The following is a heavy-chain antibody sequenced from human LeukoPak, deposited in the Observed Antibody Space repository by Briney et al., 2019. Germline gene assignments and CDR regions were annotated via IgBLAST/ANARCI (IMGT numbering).Heavy chain of an antibody. CDR1: GFTFSSYW. J-gene: IGHJ4*02. V-gene: IGHV3-7*01. CDR2: IKQDGSEK. CDR3: GGFFFDNTGLAFDF. D-gene: IGHD2-8*02. Sequence: GGSLRLSCAASGFTFSSYWMSWVRQAPGKGLEWVANIKQDGSEKYYVDSVKGRFTISRDNAKNSLYLQMNSLRAEDTAVYYCGGFFFDNTGLAFDFWSQGTLVTVSS.